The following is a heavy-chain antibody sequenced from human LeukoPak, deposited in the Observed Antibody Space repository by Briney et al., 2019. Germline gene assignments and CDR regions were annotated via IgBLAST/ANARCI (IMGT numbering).Heavy chain of an antibody. CDR2: ISNSGST. CDR3: GRDALVGYFSYYYMDV. J-gene: IGHJ6*03. CDR1: GGSISSHY. Sequence: SETLSLTCTVSGGSISSHYWTWIRQSPVKGLEWIGDISNSGSTSHNPSLKSRVTISIDTSKNQFSLKLSSVTAADTAVYYCGRDALVGYFSYYYMDVWGKGTTVTVSS. D-gene: IGHD2-15*01. V-gene: IGHV4-59*11.